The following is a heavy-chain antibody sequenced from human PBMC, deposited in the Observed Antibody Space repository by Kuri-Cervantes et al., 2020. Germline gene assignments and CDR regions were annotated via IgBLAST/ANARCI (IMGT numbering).Heavy chain of an antibody. J-gene: IGHJ4*02. CDR3: ARLGRAFDY. CDR2: INHSGST. D-gene: IGHD5-24*01. V-gene: IGHV4-34*01. CDR1: GGSFSGYY. Sequence: GSLRLSCAVYGGSFSGYYWSWIRQPPGKGLEWIGEINHSGSTNYNPSLKSRVTISVDTSKNQFSLKLSSVTAADTAVYYCARLGRAFDYWGQGTLVTVSS.